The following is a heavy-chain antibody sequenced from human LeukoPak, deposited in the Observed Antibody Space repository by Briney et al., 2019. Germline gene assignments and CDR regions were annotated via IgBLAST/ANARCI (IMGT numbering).Heavy chain of an antibody. CDR1: GGSISGYY. V-gene: IGHV4-59*01. CDR3: ARSRGVAVAGGFDY. Sequence: SETLSLTCIVSGGSISGYYWSWIRQPPGKGLEWIGSIYYSGSTDYNPSLKSRVIISVDTSKNQFSLSLISVTAADTAVYYCARSRGVAVAGGFDYWGQGTLVTVSS. D-gene: IGHD6-19*01. J-gene: IGHJ4*02. CDR2: IYYSGST.